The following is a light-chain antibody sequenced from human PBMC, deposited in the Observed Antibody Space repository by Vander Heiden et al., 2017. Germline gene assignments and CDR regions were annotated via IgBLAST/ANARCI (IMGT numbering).Light chain of an antibody. CDR2: DAS. CDR1: QDISNY. CDR3: QQYDNLPAWT. Sequence: IQTTQSPSSLSASVGDRVTITCQASQDISNYLNWYQQKPGKAPKLLIYDASNLETGVPSRFSGSGSGTDFTFTISSLQPEDIATYYCQQYDNLPAWTFGQGTKVEIK. V-gene: IGKV1-33*01. J-gene: IGKJ1*01.